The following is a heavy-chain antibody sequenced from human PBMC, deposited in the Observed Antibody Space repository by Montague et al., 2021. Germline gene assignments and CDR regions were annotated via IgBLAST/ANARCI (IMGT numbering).Heavy chain of an antibody. CDR2: MNNSGST. Sequence: TLSLTCTVSGDSLSSVGYSWTWIRQHPGKGLEWIGYMNNSGSTYYNPSLKIRVTISGDTSKNHFSLRLTSVTAADTAVYYSARGSLATGDFDYWGQGNLVTVSS. CDR3: ARGSLATGDFDY. D-gene: IGHD6-13*01. V-gene: IGHV4-31*03. CDR1: GDSLSSVGYS. J-gene: IGHJ4*02.